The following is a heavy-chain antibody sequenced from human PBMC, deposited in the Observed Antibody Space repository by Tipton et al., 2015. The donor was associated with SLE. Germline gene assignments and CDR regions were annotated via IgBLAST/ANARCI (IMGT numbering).Heavy chain of an antibody. D-gene: IGHD3-9*01. V-gene: IGHV4-59*01. CDR2: IYDSGSA. CDR3: ARGSLGRHYDIVTGHTYYYFYYMDV. CDR1: RGSITSYY. J-gene: IGHJ6*03. Sequence: TLSLTCTVSRGSITSYYWSWIRQPPGKGLEWIGYIYDSGSAKYNPSLKSRVTMSIDTSKNQFSLRLTSVTAADTAVYYCARGSLGRHYDIVTGHTYYYFYYMDVWGKGTTVTVSS.